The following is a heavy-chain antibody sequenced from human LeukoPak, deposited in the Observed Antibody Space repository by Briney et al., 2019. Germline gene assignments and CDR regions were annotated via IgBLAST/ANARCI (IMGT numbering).Heavy chain of an antibody. CDR1: GDPFTSTHYW. CDR2: IQCTGRT. V-gene: IGHV4-39*01. J-gene: IGHJ3*01. CDR3: ARRRHNFDYYDV. Sequence: PSETLSLTCTISGDPFTSTHYWWDWVRLSPGKGLEWIGAIQCTGRTFSNPSLKSRVTIPADASKRQFSLDLRSATAADTAVYYCARRRHNFDYYDVWGQGTRVTVSS. D-gene: IGHD1-20*01.